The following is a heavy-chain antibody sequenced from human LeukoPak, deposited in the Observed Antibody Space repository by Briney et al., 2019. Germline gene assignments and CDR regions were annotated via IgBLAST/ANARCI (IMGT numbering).Heavy chain of an antibody. D-gene: IGHD6-13*01. V-gene: IGHV6-1*01. CDR1: GDSFSSNSAA. CDR2: TYYRSKWYN. CDR3: ARYSSSWYFHYYYYGMDV. J-gene: IGHJ6*02. Sequence: SQTLSLTCAISGDSFSSNSAAWNWIRQSPSRGLEWLGRTYYRSKWYNDYAVSVKSRITINPDTSKNQFSLQLNSVTPEDTAVYYCARYSSSWYFHYYYYGMDVWGQGTTVTVSS.